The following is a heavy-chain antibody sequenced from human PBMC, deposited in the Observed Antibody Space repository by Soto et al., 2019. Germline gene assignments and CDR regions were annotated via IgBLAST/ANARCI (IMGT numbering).Heavy chain of an antibody. CDR2: TSYDGSNN. Sequence: QVQLVESGGGVVQPGTSLRLSCVGSAFTFRSYVIHWVRQAPGKGLEWVALTSYDGSNNFYGDSVKGRFTISRDNSRNTVELQMDILRLEDTALYYCARWGTTGGLDVWGQGTLVSVSS. V-gene: IGHV3-33*05. CDR1: AFTFRSYV. D-gene: IGHD3-16*01. CDR3: ARWGTTGGLDV. J-gene: IGHJ4*02.